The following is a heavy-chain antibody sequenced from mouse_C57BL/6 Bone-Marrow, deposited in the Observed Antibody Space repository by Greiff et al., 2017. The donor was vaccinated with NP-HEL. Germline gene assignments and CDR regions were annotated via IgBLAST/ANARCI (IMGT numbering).Heavy chain of an antibody. V-gene: IGHV10-1*01. CDR3: VRQDYDYFDY. Sequence: DVQLVESGGGLVQPKGSLKLSCAASGFSFNTYAMNWVRQAPGKGLEWVARIRSKSNNYATYYADSVKDRFTISRDDSESMLYLQMNNLKTEDTAMYYCVRQDYDYFDYWGQGTTLTVSS. CDR1: GFSFNTYA. J-gene: IGHJ2*01. D-gene: IGHD2-4*01. CDR2: IRSKSNNYAT.